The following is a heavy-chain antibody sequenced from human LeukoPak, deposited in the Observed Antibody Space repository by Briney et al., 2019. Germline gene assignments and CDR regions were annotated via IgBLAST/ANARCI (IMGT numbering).Heavy chain of an antibody. D-gene: IGHD3-3*01. J-gene: IGHJ4*02. Sequence: SETLSLTCGVSGGSITTTNWWTWVRQPPGKGLEWIGEVHLDGRTNYNPSLESRLTISVDLSENHISLRLTSVTAADTAVYYCAGEGGFYRPLDYSGQGTLVTVSS. CDR3: AGEGGFYRPLDY. CDR1: GGSITTTNW. CDR2: VHLDGRT. V-gene: IGHV4-4*02.